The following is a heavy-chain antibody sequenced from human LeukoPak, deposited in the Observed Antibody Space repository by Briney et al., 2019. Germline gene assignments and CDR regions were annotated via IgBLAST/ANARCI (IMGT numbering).Heavy chain of an antibody. D-gene: IGHD3-3*01. CDR2: ISSSGSTI. J-gene: IGHJ4*02. CDR1: GFTFSSYA. Sequence: GGSLRLSCAASGFTFSSYAMSWVRQAPGKGLEWVSAISSSGSTIYYADSVKGRFTISRDNAKNSLYLQMNSLRAEDTAVYYCASDDFWSGYLHSPDYWGQGTLVTVSS. V-gene: IGHV3-21*04. CDR3: ASDDFWSGYLHSPDY.